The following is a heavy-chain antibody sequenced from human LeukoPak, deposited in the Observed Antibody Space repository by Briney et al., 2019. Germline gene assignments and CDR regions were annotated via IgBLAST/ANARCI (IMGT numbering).Heavy chain of an antibody. CDR3: TRGPDYDDSSGYRDY. D-gene: IGHD3-22*01. CDR1: GYTFTSYD. Sequence: ASVNVSCKASGYTFTSYDINWVRQATGQGLEGMGLMNPNSGNTGHAQKFQGRVTTTRNTSISTAYMMLSSLRSEDTAVYYCTRGPDYDDSSGYRDYWGQGTLVTVSS. J-gene: IGHJ4*02. V-gene: IGHV1-8*01. CDR2: MNPNSGNT.